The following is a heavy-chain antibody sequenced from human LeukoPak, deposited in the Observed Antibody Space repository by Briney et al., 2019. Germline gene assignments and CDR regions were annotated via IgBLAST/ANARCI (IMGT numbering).Heavy chain of an antibody. J-gene: IGHJ1*01. CDR3: ARAAQGYCSRTNCNQYFQH. CDR2: INPNSGDT. Sequence: ASVKVSCKASGNTFTGYYIHWVRQAPGQGLERMGWINPNSGDTNFAQKFQGRVTMTRDTSISTAYMELSRLTSDDTAVYYCARAAQGYCSRTNCNQYFQHWGQGTLVTVSS. D-gene: IGHD2-2*01. CDR1: GNTFTGYY. V-gene: IGHV1-2*02.